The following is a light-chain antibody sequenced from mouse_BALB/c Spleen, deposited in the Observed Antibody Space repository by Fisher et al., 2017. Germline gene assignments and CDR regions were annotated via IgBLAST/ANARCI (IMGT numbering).Light chain of an antibody. Sequence: IVITQSPAIMSASPGEKVTMTCSASSSVSYMYWYQQKPGSSPRLLIYDTSNLASGVPVRFSGSGSGTSYSLTISRMEAEDAATYYCQQWSSNPWTFGGGTKLEIK. CDR2: DTS. CDR3: QQWSSNPWT. V-gene: IGKV4-55*01. CDR1: SSVSY. J-gene: IGKJ1*01.